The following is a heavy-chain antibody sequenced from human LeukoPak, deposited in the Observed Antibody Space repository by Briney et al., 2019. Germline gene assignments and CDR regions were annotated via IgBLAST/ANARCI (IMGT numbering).Heavy chain of an antibody. V-gene: IGHV1-18*04. CDR1: GYTFNKHG. D-gene: IGHD6-19*01. J-gene: IGHJ4*02. Sequence: ASVKVSCKASGYTFNKHGITWVRQAPGQGLEWMAWISAYNGDTKYGQKFQGRVTLITDTSASTAYMELRSLRSDDTAVYYCARDPSNTSGWSPYFDYWGQGALVTVSS. CDR2: ISAYNGDT. CDR3: ARDPSNTSGWSPYFDY.